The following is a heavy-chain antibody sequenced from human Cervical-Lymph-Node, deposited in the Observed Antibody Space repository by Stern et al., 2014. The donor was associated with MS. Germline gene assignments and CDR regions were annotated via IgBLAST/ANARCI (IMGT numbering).Heavy chain of an antibody. Sequence: QLQLQESGPGLVKPSEALSLTCSVSGGSISSYFWTWIRQPPGKGLEWIGYVNYNGDAEYNSPLKGRVTIAVDTSRNRLSLKLSSVTVADTAVYYCARVNRVVVATHYYYGMDVWGQGTTVTVSS. CDR2: VNYNGDA. D-gene: IGHD2-21*01. V-gene: IGHV4-59*01. CDR3: ARVNRVVVATHYYYGMDV. CDR1: GGSISSYF. J-gene: IGHJ6*02.